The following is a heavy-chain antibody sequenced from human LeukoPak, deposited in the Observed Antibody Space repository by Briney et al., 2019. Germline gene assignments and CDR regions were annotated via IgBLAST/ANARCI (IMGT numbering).Heavy chain of an antibody. Sequence: GGSLRLSCVVSGFTFSNNGMSWVRQAPGKGLEWVSGLSGSGSSVYYADSVRGRLTISRDNSRNTLYLQLDSLRADDTAVYYCAKGLNWFDHWGQGTLVTVSS. CDR2: LSGSGSSV. J-gene: IGHJ5*02. CDR3: AKGLNWFDH. D-gene: IGHD2-8*01. V-gene: IGHV3-23*01. CDR1: GFTFSNNG.